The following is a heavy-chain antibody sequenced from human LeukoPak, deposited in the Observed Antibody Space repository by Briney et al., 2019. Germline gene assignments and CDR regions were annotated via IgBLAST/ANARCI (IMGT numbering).Heavy chain of an antibody. CDR3: ARAPLVAAATYFDY. J-gene: IGHJ4*02. CDR2: IYDSGST. V-gene: IGHV4-59*01. CDR1: GGSISSYY. Sequence: SETLSLTCTVSGGSISSYYWSWIRQPPGKGLEWIGYIYDSGSTNYNPSLKSRVTISVDTSKNHFSLRLSSVTAADTAVYYCARAPLVAAATYFDYWGQGTLVTVSS. D-gene: IGHD2-15*01.